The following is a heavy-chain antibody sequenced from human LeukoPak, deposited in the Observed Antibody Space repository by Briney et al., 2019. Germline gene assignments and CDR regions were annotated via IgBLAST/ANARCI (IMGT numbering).Heavy chain of an antibody. D-gene: IGHD3-9*01. CDR1: GGSISSSSFY. CDR2: IYYSGST. J-gene: IGHJ2*01. CDR3: ARSFYDNNWYFDL. V-gene: IGHV4-39*01. Sequence: SETLSLTCTVSGGSISSSSFYWGWIRQPPGKGLEWIGSIYYSGSTYYNPSLKSRVIISVGTSKNRFSLKLSSVTAADTAVYYCARSFYDNNWYFDLWGRGTQVTVSS.